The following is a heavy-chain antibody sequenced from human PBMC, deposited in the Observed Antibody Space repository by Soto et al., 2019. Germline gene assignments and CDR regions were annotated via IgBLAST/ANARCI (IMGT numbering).Heavy chain of an antibody. D-gene: IGHD4-17*01. CDR3: ARHHDYGDPRVDY. Sequence: ESGGGLVQPGGSLRLSCAASGFTVSSNYMSWVRQAPGKGLEWVSVIYSGGSTYYADSVKGRFTISRDNSKNTLYLQMNSLRAEDTAVYYCARHHDYGDPRVDYWGQGTLVTVSS. J-gene: IGHJ4*02. CDR2: IYSGGST. CDR1: GFTVSSNY. V-gene: IGHV3-66*04.